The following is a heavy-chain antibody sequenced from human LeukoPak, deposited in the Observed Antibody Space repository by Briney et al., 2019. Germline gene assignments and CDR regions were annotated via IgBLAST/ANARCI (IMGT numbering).Heavy chain of an antibody. D-gene: IGHD2-15*01. Sequence: SETLSLTCTVSGGSITSYYWSWIRQPPGKGLEWIGYIYYSGSTNYNPSLKSRVTISVDTSKNQFSLKLSSVTAEDTAVYYCASRHCSGGGCYFAGADPFDYWGQGTLVTVSS. CDR1: GGSITSYY. V-gene: IGHV4-59*12. CDR2: IYYSGST. J-gene: IGHJ4*02. CDR3: ASRHCSGGGCYFAGADPFDY.